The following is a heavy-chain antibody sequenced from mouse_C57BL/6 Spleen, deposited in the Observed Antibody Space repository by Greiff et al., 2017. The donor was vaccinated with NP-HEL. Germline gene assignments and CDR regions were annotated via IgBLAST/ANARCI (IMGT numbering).Heavy chain of an antibody. CDR2: IDPSDSYT. J-gene: IGHJ3*01. CDR3: ARRETAQAWFAY. V-gene: IGHV1-50*01. Sequence: QVQLQQPGAELVKPGASVKLSCKASGYTFTSYWMQWVKQRPGQGLAWIGEIDPSDSYTNYNQKFKGKATLTVDPSSSTAYMQLRSLTSEDSAVYYCARRETAQAWFAYWGQGTLVTVSA. CDR1: GYTFTSYW. D-gene: IGHD3-2*02.